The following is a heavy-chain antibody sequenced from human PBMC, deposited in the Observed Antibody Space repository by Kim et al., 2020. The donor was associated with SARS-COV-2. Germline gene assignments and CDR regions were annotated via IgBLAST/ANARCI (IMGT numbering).Heavy chain of an antibody. CDR1: GFTFSDYA. D-gene: IGHD2-15*01. Sequence: GGSLRLSCSASGFTFSDYAMHWVRQAPGKGLEYVSGITDYGERKHYADSVRGRFTISRDTLKNALYLQMTRLRPDDTAVYHCVKDRRGTYSFDFWGQGILLTVSS. CDR3: VKDRRGTYSFDF. CDR2: ITDYGERK. V-gene: IGHV3-64D*09. J-gene: IGHJ4*02.